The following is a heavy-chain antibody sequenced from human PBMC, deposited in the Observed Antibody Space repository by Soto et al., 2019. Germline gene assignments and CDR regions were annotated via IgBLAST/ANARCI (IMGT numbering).Heavy chain of an antibody. D-gene: IGHD1-7*01. J-gene: IGHJ4*02. CDR2: IYRTGST. V-gene: IGHV4-4*02. CDR1: GGSFTSNNW. Sequence: QVQLQESGPGLVKPSGTLSLTCAVSGGSFTSNNWWTWVRQPPGQGLEWIGEIYRTGSTNYNPSLKIRVTISLDKSENQFSLTVTSLTAADTAVYYCASRDPGTSVDYWGQGTLVTVSS. CDR3: ASRDPGTSVDY.